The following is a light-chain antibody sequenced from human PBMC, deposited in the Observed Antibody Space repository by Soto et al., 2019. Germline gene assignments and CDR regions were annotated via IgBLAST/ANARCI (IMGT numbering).Light chain of an antibody. CDR1: QSVSRY. V-gene: IGKV3D-20*02. CDR3: QQRSNWPT. CDR2: GAS. J-gene: IGKJ4*01. Sequence: EIVLTQSPGILSLSPGERATLSCRASQSVSRYLVWFQQKPGQAPRLLIYGASSRAPGIPDRFSGRGSGTDFTLTISRLEPEDFAVYYCQQRSNWPTFGGGTKVEIK.